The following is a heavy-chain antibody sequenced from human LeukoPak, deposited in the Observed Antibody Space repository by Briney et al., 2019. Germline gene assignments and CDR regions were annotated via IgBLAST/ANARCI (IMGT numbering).Heavy chain of an antibody. Sequence: ASVKVSCKTSGYSFTSQDMHWVRQAPGQSLEWMGCINPGNGDTKYSQEFQGRVTITRDTSASTAYMELSSLRSEDMAVYYCARSSCSGGSCPTDFDYWGQGTLVTVSS. V-gene: IGHV1-3*03. D-gene: IGHD2-15*01. CDR2: INPGNGDT. CDR1: GYSFTSQD. CDR3: ARSSCSGGSCPTDFDY. J-gene: IGHJ4*02.